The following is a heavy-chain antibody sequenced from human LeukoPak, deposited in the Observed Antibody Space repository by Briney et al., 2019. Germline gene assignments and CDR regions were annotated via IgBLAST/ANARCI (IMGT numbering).Heavy chain of an antibody. J-gene: IGHJ4*02. Sequence: SQTLSLTCTVSGGSISSGSYYWSWIRQPAGKGLEWIGRIYTSGSTNYNPSLKSRVTISVDTSKNQFSLKLSSVTAADTAVYYCASLKYYYDSSGYIDWGQGTLVTVSS. CDR1: GGSISSGSYY. D-gene: IGHD3-22*01. V-gene: IGHV4-61*02. CDR3: ASLKYYYDSSGYID. CDR2: IYTSGST.